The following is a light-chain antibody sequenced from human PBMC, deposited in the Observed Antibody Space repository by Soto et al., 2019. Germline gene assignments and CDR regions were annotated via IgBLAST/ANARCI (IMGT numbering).Light chain of an antibody. J-gene: IGKJ1*01. CDR1: QSISSW. V-gene: IGKV1-5*02. Sequence: IQMTHSPSTLSASVLDIAPIIGRASQSISSWLAWYQQKPGKAPKLLIYDASSLESGVPSRFSGSGSGTEFTLTISSLQPDDFATYYCQQYKTYSRTFGQGTKVDIK. CDR3: QQYKTYSRT. CDR2: DAS.